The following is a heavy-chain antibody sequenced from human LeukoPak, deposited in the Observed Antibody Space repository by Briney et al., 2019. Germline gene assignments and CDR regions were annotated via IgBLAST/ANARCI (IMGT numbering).Heavy chain of an antibody. V-gene: IGHV3-23*01. CDR3: AKNRGAGSHFYYHMNV. CDR1: GFTFTTYA. J-gene: IGHJ6*03. Sequence: GGSLRLSCAASGFTFTTYAMSWVRQAPGKGLEWVSLISGSGGGTYYADPVKGRFTISRDNSKNMVYLQVTSLRADDTAVYYCAKNRGAGSHFYYHMNVWGKGTTVTVSS. CDR2: ISGSGGGT. D-gene: IGHD1-26*01.